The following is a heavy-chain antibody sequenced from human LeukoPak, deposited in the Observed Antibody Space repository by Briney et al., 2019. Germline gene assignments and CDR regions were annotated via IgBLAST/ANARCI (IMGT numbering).Heavy chain of an antibody. CDR1: GYTFADYY. J-gene: IGHJ4*02. V-gene: IGHV1-2*02. Sequence: ASVKVSCKASGYTFADYYIHWVRQAPGQGLEWMGWINPNSVTNYAQQFQGRVTMTRDTSISTAYMELRSLRSDDTAVYYCARTSVAVAVAAFDYWGQGTLVTVSS. D-gene: IGHD6-19*01. CDR2: INPNSVT. CDR3: ARTSVAVAVAAFDY.